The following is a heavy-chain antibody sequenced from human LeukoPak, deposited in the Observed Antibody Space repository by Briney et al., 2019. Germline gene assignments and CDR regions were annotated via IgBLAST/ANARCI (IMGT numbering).Heavy chain of an antibody. J-gene: IGHJ4*02. V-gene: IGHV3-74*01. CDR3: AKGNSGWYLAFDY. CDR1: GIIFSNYW. Sequence: GGSLRLSCAASGIIFSNYWMHWVRQAPGKGLVWVSRINRDGSSTSYADSVKGRFTISRDNAKNTLYLQMNSLRAEDTAVYYCAKGNSGWYLAFDYWGQGTLVTVSS. D-gene: IGHD6-19*01. CDR2: INRDGSST.